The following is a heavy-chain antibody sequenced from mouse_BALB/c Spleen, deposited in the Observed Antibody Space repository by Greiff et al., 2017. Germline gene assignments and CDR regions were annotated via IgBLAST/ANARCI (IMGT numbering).Heavy chain of an antibody. D-gene: IGHD2-4*01. CDR3: NASYDYNYYAMDY. CDR1: GFNIKDYY. Sequence: VQLQQSGAELVRSGASVKLSCTASGFNIKDYYMHWVKQRPEQGLEWIGWIDPENGDTEYAPKFQGKATMTADTSSNTAYLQLSSLTSEDTAVYYCNASYDYNYYAMDYWGQGTSVTVSS. V-gene: IGHV14-4*02. J-gene: IGHJ4*01. CDR2: IDPENGDT.